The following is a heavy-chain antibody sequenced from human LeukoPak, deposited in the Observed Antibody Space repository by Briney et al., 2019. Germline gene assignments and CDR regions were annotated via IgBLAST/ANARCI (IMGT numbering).Heavy chain of an antibody. CDR3: ARVRSSGYYHNWFDP. J-gene: IGHJ5*02. Sequence: PGGSLRLSCAASGFTFDDYGMSWVRQGPGKGLEWVSGINWNGGSTGYADSVKGRFTISRDNAMNSLYLQMNSLRAEDTALYYCARVRSSGYYHNWFDPWGQGTLVTVSS. V-gene: IGHV3-20*04. CDR2: INWNGGST. CDR1: GFTFDDYG. D-gene: IGHD3-22*01.